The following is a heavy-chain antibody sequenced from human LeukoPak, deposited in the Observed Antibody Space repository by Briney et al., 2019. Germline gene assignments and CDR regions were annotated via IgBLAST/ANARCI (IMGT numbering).Heavy chain of an antibody. J-gene: IGHJ4*02. CDR1: GYSISSGYY. Sequence: SETLSLTCTVSGYSISSGYYWGWIRQPPGKGLEWIGSIYHSGSTYYNPSLKSRVTISVDTSKNQFSLKLSSMTAADTAVYYCASLPLYYDSSGYYSSYLGYWGQGTLVTVSS. CDR3: ASLPLYYDSSGYYSSYLGY. D-gene: IGHD3-22*01. V-gene: IGHV4-38-2*02. CDR2: IYHSGST.